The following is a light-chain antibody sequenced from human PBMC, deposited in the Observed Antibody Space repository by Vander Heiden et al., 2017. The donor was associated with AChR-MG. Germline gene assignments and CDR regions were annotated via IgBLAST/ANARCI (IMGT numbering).Light chain of an antibody. V-gene: IGKV3-20*01. Sequence: EIALTQSPGTLSLSPGERATLSCRASQSVSSSYLAWYQQKPGQAPRLLIYGASSRATGIPDRFSGSGSGTDFTLTISRLEPEDFAMYYCQQYGSSPFTFGHGTKVDIK. CDR1: QSVSSSY. CDR2: GAS. J-gene: IGKJ3*01. CDR3: QQYGSSPFT.